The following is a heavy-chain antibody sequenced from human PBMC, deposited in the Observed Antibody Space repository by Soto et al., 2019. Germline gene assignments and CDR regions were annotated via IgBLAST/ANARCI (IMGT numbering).Heavy chain of an antibody. CDR3: AKEGSGFRAAAGTGSDY. CDR2: ISGSGGST. Sequence: GGSLRLSCAASGFTFSSYAMSWVRQAPGKGLEWVSAISGSGGSTYYADSVKGRFTISRDNSKNTLYLQMNSLRAEDTAVYYCAKEGSGFRAAAGTGSDYWGQGTLVTVSS. V-gene: IGHV3-23*01. J-gene: IGHJ4*02. D-gene: IGHD6-13*01. CDR1: GFTFSSYA.